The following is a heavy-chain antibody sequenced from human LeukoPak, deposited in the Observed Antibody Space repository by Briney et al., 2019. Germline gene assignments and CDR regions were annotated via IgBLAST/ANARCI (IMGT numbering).Heavy chain of an antibody. CDR2: ISYDGSNK. CDR1: GFTFSSYG. CDR3: AKQRRSSWYSPFDY. V-gene: IGHV3-30*18. Sequence: GRSLRLSCAASGFTFSSYGMHWVRQAPGKGLEWVAVISYDGSNKYYADSVKGRFTFSRDNSKNTLYLQMNSLRAEDTAVYYCAKQRRSSWYSPFDYWGQGTLVTVSS. J-gene: IGHJ4*02. D-gene: IGHD6-13*01.